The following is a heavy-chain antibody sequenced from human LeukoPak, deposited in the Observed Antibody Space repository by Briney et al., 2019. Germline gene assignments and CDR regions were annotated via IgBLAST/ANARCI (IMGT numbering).Heavy chain of an antibody. CDR3: ARDAQRGFDYSNSLKY. CDR1: GFIFSHYG. Sequence: GGSLRLSCVASGFIFSHYGMHWVRQAPGKGLEWVAVIWSDGSNRFYAGSVKGRFTISRDNSQNTVSLQMNSLRAEDTAMYYCARDAQRGFDYSNSLKYWGHGILVTVSS. CDR2: IWSDGSNR. V-gene: IGHV3-33*01. D-gene: IGHD4-11*01. J-gene: IGHJ4*01.